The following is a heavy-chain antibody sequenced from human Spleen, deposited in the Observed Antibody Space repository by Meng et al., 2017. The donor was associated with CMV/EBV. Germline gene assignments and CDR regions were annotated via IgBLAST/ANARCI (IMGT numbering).Heavy chain of an antibody. D-gene: IGHD2-15*01. CDR3: AREVGAAPFLDY. J-gene: IGHJ4*02. Sequence: GESLKISCAASGFTFSNYSMNWVRQAPGKGLEWVSSISSSSSYIYYADSVKGRFTISRDNAKNSLYLQMNSLRAEDTAVYYCAREVGAAPFLDYWGQGTLVTVSS. CDR2: ISSSSSYI. V-gene: IGHV3-21*01. CDR1: GFTFSNYS.